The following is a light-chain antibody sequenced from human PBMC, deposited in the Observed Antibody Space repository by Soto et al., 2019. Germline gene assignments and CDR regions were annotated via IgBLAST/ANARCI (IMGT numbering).Light chain of an antibody. CDR1: QSIRTY. CDR2: TAS. Sequence: EIQMTQSPSSLSASVGDRVTITCRASQSIRTYLNWYQQIPGKAPNVLIYTASSLQSGVPSRFSGNGSGTDFTLTITSLQPEDSATYYCQQSYTTPLTFGGGTKVDIK. CDR3: QQSYTTPLT. V-gene: IGKV1-39*01. J-gene: IGKJ4*01.